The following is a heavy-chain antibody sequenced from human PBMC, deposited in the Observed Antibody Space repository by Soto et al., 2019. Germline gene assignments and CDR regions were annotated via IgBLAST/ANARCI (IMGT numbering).Heavy chain of an antibody. Sequence: PGGSLRLSCAASGFTFSSYGMHWVRQAPGKGLEWVAVISYDGSNKYYADSVKGRFTISRDNSKNTLYLQMNSLRAEDTAAYYCAKENGLWNYFDYWGQGTLVTVSS. V-gene: IGHV3-30*18. CDR3: AKENGLWNYFDY. CDR2: ISYDGSNK. D-gene: IGHD1-1*01. J-gene: IGHJ4*02. CDR1: GFTFSSYG.